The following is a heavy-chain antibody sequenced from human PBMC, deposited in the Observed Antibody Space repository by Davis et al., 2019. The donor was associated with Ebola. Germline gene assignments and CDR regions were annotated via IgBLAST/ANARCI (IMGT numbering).Heavy chain of an antibody. D-gene: IGHD1-26*01. CDR1: RFTFSSYA. CDR2: ISGGGGTT. CDR3: AKSEYALVGALNDAFHM. Sequence: PGGSLRLSCAASRFTFSSYAMSWVRQVPGKGLEWVSAISGGGGTTYYADSVKGRFTISRDKSKNTVNLQLSSLRAEDTAIYYCAKSEYALVGALNDAFHMWGQGTMVTVSS. J-gene: IGHJ3*02. V-gene: IGHV3-23*01.